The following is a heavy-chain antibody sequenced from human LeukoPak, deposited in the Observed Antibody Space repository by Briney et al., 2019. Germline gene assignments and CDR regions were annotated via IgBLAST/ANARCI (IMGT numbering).Heavy chain of an antibody. D-gene: IGHD2-15*01. Sequence: GESLKICCKGSGYSFTSYWISWVRQMPGKGLEWMGRIDPSDSYTNYSPSFQGHVTISVDKSISTAYLQWSSLKASDTAMYYCARRLQRHFDYWGQGTLVTVSS. CDR2: IDPSDSYT. CDR3: ARRLQRHFDY. V-gene: IGHV5-10-1*01. J-gene: IGHJ4*02. CDR1: GYSFTSYW.